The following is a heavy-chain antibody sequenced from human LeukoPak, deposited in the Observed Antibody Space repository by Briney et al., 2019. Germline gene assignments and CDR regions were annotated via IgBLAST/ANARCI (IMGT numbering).Heavy chain of an antibody. Sequence: GGSLRLSCAASGFPFSSYAMNWVRQAPGKGLEWVSAISGPGGRTYYADSVQGRFTFSTDTSKNTLYLQMTSLRAEDTAVYYCAKKVGGVYAFDIWGQATMVTVSS. D-gene: IGHD3-16*01. CDR1: GFPFSSYA. CDR2: ISGPGGRT. CDR3: AKKVGGVYAFDI. V-gene: IGHV3-23*01. J-gene: IGHJ3*02.